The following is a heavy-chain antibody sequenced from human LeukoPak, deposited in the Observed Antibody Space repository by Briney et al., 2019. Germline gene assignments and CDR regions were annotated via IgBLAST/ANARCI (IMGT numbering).Heavy chain of an antibody. V-gene: IGHV3-64*01. CDR3: ARGRSVGTTKDYAFDF. CDR1: GFTFSSYA. Sequence: GGSLRLSCAASGFTFSSYAMHWVRQAPGKGLEYVSAISSNGGSTYYANSVKGRFTISRDNSKNTLYLQMNSLRAEDTAVYFCARGRSVGTTKDYAFDFWGQGTMITVSS. CDR2: ISSNGGST. D-gene: IGHD1-26*01. J-gene: IGHJ3*01.